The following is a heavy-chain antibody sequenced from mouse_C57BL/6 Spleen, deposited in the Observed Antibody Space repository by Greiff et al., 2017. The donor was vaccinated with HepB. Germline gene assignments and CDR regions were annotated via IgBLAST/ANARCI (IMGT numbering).Heavy chain of an antibody. D-gene: IGHD1-1*01. J-gene: IGHJ4*01. CDR1: GFSLTSYA. V-gene: IGHV2-9-1*01. Sequence: QVQLKESGPGLVAPSQSLSITCTVSGFSLTSYAISWVRQPPGKGLEWLGVIWTGGGTNYNSALKSRLSISKDNSKSQVFLKMNSLQTDDTARYYCARNKGDYYGSRVFYAMDYWGQGTSVTVSS. CDR2: IWTGGGT. CDR3: ARNKGDYYGSRVFYAMDY.